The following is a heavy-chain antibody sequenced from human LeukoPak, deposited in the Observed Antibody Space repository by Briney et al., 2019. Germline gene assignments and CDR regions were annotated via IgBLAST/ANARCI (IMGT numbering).Heavy chain of an antibody. J-gene: IGHJ4*02. V-gene: IGHV4-61*01. CDR1: GGSVSSGSYY. CDR3: ARELLWFGIFDY. D-gene: IGHD3-10*01. CDR2: IYYSGST. Sequence: SETLSLTCTVSGGSVSSGSYYWSWIRQPPGKGLEWIGYIYYSGSTNHNPSLKSRVTISVDTSKNQFSLKLSSVTAADTAVYYCARELLWFGIFDYWGQGTLVTVSS.